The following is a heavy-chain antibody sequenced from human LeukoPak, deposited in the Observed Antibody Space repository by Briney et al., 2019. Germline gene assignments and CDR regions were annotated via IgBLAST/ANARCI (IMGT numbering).Heavy chain of an antibody. D-gene: IGHD1-26*01. J-gene: IGHJ4*02. CDR2: ISGSGGST. CDR3: ANWDVKISTDTHFDH. V-gene: IGHV3-23*01. CDR1: GFTFSSYA. Sequence: PGGSLRLSCAASGFTFSSYAMSWVHQAPGKGLEWVSAISGSGGSTYYADSVKGRFTISRDNSKSTLYLQMNSLRAEDTAVYYCANWDVKISTDTHFDHWGQGTLVTVSS.